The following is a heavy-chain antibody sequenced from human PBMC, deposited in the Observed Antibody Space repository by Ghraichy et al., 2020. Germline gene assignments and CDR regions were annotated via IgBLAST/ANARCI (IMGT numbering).Heavy chain of an antibody. CDR2: ISAYNGNT. D-gene: IGHD3-10*01. CDR1: GYTFTSYG. CDR3: AREGLGGFGELPLDY. V-gene: IGHV1-18*04. Sequence: ASVKVSCKASGYTFTSYGISWVRQAPGQGLEWMGWISAYNGNTNYAQKLQGRVTMTTDTSTSTAYMELRSLRSDDTAVYYCAREGLGGFGELPLDYWGQGTLVTVSS. J-gene: IGHJ4*02.